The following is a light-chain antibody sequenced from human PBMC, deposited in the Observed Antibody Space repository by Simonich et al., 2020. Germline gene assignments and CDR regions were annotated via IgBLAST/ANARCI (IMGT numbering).Light chain of an antibody. CDR2: DVS. CDR1: SSDVGGYNY. J-gene: IGLJ3*02. Sequence: QSALTQPRSVSGSPGQSVTISCTGTSSDVGGYNYVSWYQQHPGKAPKLMIYDVSNRPSGFPDRFSGSKSGNTASLTISGLQAEDEADYYCCSYAGSYTWVFGGGTKLTVL. CDR3: CSYAGSYTWV. V-gene: IGLV2-11*01.